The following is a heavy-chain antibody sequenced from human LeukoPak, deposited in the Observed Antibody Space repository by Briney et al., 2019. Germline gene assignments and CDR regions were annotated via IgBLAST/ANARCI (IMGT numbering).Heavy chain of an antibody. V-gene: IGHV3-21*01. CDR3: AKEGHDAFDI. CDR2: ISSSSSYI. Sequence: GGSLRLSCAASGFTFSSYSMTWVHQAPGKGLEWVSSISSSSSYIYYADSVKGRFTISRDNAKNSLYLQMNSLRAEDTAVYYCAKEGHDAFDIWGQGTMVTVSS. J-gene: IGHJ3*02. CDR1: GFTFSSYS.